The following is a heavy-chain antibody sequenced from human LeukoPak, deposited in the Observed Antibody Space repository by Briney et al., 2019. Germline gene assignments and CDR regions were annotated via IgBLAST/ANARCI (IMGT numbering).Heavy chain of an antibody. CDR2: INADGSEQ. D-gene: IGHD5-24*01. V-gene: IGHV3-7*01. CDR3: AKGSTGMATPEGYYFDY. CDR1: GFTFSDYW. Sequence: GGSLRLSCVASGFTFSDYWITWVRQAPGKGLEWVANINADGSEQYYVDSMEGRFTISRDNAKNSLFLQMNSLRSEDTAVYYCAKGSTGMATPEGYYFDYWGQGTLVTVSS. J-gene: IGHJ4*02.